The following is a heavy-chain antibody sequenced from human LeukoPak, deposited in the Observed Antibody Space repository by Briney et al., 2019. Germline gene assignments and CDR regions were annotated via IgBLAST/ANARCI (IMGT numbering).Heavy chain of an antibody. CDR3: ARPEYCSSSSCLGGAFDI. D-gene: IGHD2-2*01. V-gene: IGHV1-69*05. CDR2: IIPMFEIS. CDR1: GGTSRSYA. Sequence: GASVKVSCKTSGGTSRSYAISWVRQAPGQGLEWMGGIIPMFEISHHAQKFQGRLTITTDESTSTVYMELSSLTSEDTAVYYCARPEYCSSSSCLGGAFDIWGQGTKVTVSS. J-gene: IGHJ3*02.